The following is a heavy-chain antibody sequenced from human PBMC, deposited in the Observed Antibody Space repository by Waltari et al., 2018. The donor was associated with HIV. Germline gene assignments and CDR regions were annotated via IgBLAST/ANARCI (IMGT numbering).Heavy chain of an antibody. CDR1: GYTFTSYD. D-gene: IGHD3-22*01. CDR2: MNPNRGNT. V-gene: IGHV1-8*01. Sequence: QVQLVQSGAEVKKPGASVKVSCKASGYTFTSYDINWGRPATGQGLEWMGWMNPNRGNTGYAQKFQGRVTMTRNTSISTAYMELSSLRSEDTAVYYCARGRTHYYDSSGYRDYWGQGTLVTVSS. J-gene: IGHJ4*02. CDR3: ARGRTHYYDSSGYRDY.